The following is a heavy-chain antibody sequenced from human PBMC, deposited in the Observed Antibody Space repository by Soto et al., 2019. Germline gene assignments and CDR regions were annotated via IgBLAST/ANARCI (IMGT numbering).Heavy chain of an antibody. D-gene: IGHD3-10*01. V-gene: IGHV1-2*04. CDR3: AREGRGSGSYLPMSYYYYGMDV. Sequence: GASVKVSCKASGYTFTGYYMHWVRQAPGQGLEWMGWINPNSGGTNYAQKFQGWVTMTRETSISTAYMELSRLRSDDTAVYYCAREGRGSGSYLPMSYYYYGMDVWGQGTTVTVSS. CDR1: GYTFTGYY. CDR2: INPNSGGT. J-gene: IGHJ6*02.